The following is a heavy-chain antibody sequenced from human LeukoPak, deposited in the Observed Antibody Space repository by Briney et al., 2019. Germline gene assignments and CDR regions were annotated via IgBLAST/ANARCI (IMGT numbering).Heavy chain of an antibody. CDR1: GFTFSSYS. J-gene: IGHJ3*02. CDR2: ISSSSSYI. Sequence: GGSLRLSCAASGFTFSSYSMNWVRQAPGKGLEWVPSISSSSSYIYYADSVKGRFTISRDNAKNSLYLQMNSLRAEDTAVYYCASYDSSGYYHTPDAFDIWGQGTMVTVSS. V-gene: IGHV3-21*01. D-gene: IGHD3-22*01. CDR3: ASYDSSGYYHTPDAFDI.